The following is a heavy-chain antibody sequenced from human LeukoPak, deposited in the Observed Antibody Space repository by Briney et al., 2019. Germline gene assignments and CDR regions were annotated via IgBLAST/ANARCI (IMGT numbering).Heavy chain of an antibody. J-gene: IGHJ4*02. CDR3: ARGRRRLAAAGATPPAPYVDY. CDR2: ISSSSSYI. D-gene: IGHD6-13*01. CDR1: GLTFSRYT. Sequence: GGSLRLSCAASGLTFSRYTMNWVSQAPGKGLEWVSSISSSSSYIYYAGSVKGRFTISRHNAENSLYLQMNTRRAEDTAVYYCARGRRRLAAAGATPPAPYVDYWGQGTLVTVSS. V-gene: IGHV3-21*01.